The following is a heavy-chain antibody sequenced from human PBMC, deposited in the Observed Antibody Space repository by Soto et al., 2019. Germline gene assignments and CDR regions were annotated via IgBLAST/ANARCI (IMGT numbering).Heavy chain of an antibody. D-gene: IGHD6-6*01. V-gene: IGHV3-33*01. CDR1: GFTFSSYG. CDR2: IWYDGSNK. Sequence: GGSLRLSCAASGFTFSSYGMHWVRQAPDKGLERVAAIWYDGSNKYYADSVKGRFTLTRDNSKKTLYLQMNSLTAEDTAVYYCARDSSQYSSAYWSQGTLVTVSS. J-gene: IGHJ4*02. CDR3: ARDSSQYSSAY.